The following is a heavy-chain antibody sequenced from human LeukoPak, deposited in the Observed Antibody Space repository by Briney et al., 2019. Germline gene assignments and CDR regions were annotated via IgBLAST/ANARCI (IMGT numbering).Heavy chain of an antibody. Sequence: PSQTLSLTCTVSGGSISSGSYYWSWIRQPAGKGLEWIGRIYTSGSTNYNPSLKSRVTISVDTSKNLFSLKLSSVTAADTAVYYCARGLGQWLGYWGQGTLVTVSS. J-gene: IGHJ4*02. CDR1: GGSISSGSYY. V-gene: IGHV4-61*02. CDR2: IYTSGST. CDR3: ARGLGQWLGY. D-gene: IGHD6-19*01.